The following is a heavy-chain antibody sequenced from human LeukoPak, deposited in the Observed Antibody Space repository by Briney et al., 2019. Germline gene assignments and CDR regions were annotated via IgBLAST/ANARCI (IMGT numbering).Heavy chain of an antibody. J-gene: IGHJ6*03. Sequence: SVKVSCKASGYTFTSYGISWVRQAPGQGLEWMGGIIPIFGTANYAQKFQGRVTITADESTSTAYMELSSLRSEDTAVYYCAGIAARRSYYYYYMDVWGKGTTVTVSS. CDR3: AGIAARRSYYYYYMDV. CDR1: GYTFTSYG. D-gene: IGHD6-6*01. CDR2: IIPIFGTA. V-gene: IGHV1-69*13.